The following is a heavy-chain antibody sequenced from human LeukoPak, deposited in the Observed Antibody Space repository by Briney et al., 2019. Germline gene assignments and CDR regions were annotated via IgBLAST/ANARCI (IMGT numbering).Heavy chain of an antibody. Sequence: GESLKISCKGSGYRFTSNWIGWVRQMPGKGLEWMGLIYPGDSDTRYSPSFQGQVTISADKSISTAYLQWSSLKASDTAMYYCARVAHSSGTNDDAFDIWGQGTMVTVSS. CDR3: ARVAHSSGTNDDAFDI. CDR2: IYPGDSDT. CDR1: GYRFTSNW. D-gene: IGHD6-19*01. V-gene: IGHV5-51*01. J-gene: IGHJ3*02.